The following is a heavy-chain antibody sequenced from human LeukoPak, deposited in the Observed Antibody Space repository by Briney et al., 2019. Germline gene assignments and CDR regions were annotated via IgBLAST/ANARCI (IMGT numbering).Heavy chain of an antibody. CDR2: ISGSGGST. D-gene: IGHD3-22*01. CDR3: AKDPHYYDSSGYYDY. V-gene: IGHV3-23*01. Sequence: GGSLRLSCAASGFTFSSYAMSWVRQAPGKGLEWVSAISGSGGSTYYADSVKGRFTISRDNSKNTLYLQMNSLRAEDTAVYYCAKDPHYYDSSGYYDYWGQGTLVSVSS. J-gene: IGHJ4*02. CDR1: GFTFSSYA.